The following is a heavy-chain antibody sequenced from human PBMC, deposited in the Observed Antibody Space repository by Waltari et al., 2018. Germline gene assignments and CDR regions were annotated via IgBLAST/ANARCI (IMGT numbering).Heavy chain of an antibody. D-gene: IGHD3-22*01. J-gene: IGHJ6*03. CDR1: GFTFSSYA. V-gene: IGHV3-23*03. CDR2: IYSGGST. Sequence: EVQLLESGGGLVQPGGSLRLSCAASGFTFSSYAMSWVRQAPGKGLEWVSVIYSGGSTYYADSVKGRFTISRDNSKNTLYLQMNSLRAEDTAVYYCASGYRGYYYYMDVWGKGTTVTVSS. CDR3: ASGYRGYYYYMDV.